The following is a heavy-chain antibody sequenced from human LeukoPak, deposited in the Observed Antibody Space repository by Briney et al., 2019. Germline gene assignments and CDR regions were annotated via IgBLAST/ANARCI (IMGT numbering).Heavy chain of an antibody. D-gene: IGHD2-21*01. CDR3: ARDNAIGTEYGYDY. Sequence: SETLSLTCAVYGGSFSGYYWSWIRQPPGKGLEWIGEINHRRSTNYNPSLKSRVTMSVDTSKNQFSLNLSSVTAADTAVYYCARDNAIGTEYGYDYWGQGTLVTVSS. CDR1: GGSFSGYY. J-gene: IGHJ4*02. V-gene: IGHV4-34*01. CDR2: INHRRST.